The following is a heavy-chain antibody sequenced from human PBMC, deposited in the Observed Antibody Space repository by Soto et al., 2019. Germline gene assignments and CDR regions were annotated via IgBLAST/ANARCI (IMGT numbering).Heavy chain of an antibody. CDR3: AHTIVVVPTAHDAFDV. CDR1: GFSLSSIGVG. CDR2: LYWDDDK. J-gene: IGHJ3*01. Sequence: TLSLTCTFSGFSLSSIGVGVGWIRQPPGKALEWLGILYWDDDKHYGPSLKSRISIAKDTSKDQVVLTLTNMDPVDTATYYCAHTIVVVPTAHDAFDVWGQGTMVTVSS. D-gene: IGHD2-2*01. V-gene: IGHV2-5*05.